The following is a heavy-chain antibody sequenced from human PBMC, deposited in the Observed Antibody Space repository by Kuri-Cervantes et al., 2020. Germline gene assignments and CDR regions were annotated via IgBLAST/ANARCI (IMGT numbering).Heavy chain of an antibody. CDR3: SRDGGRSTIAPADPFDY. J-gene: IGHJ4*02. CDR2: ISSSSSTI. CDR1: GFTFSSYS. D-gene: IGHD6-13*01. Sequence: GGSLRLSCAASGFTFSSYSMNWVRQAPGKGLEWVSYISSSSSTIYYADSVKGRFTISRDNSKNTLYLQMNSLRAEDTAVYYCSRDGGRSTIAPADPFDYWGQGTLVTVSS. V-gene: IGHV3-48*01.